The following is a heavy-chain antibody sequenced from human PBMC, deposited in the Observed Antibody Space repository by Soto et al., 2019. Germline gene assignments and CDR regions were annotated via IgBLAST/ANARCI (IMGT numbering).Heavy chain of an antibody. Sequence: EVQLLESGGGLVQPGGSLRLSCAASGFTFSSFAMSWVRQAPGKGLEWVSAISGSGGSTYYADSVKGRFTISRDNSKNTLYLQMNSLRAEDTAVYYCARMGAQLRGALDYWGQGTLVTVSS. CDR3: ARMGAQLRGALDY. CDR1: GFTFSSFA. D-gene: IGHD2-2*01. CDR2: ISGSGGST. V-gene: IGHV3-23*01. J-gene: IGHJ4*02.